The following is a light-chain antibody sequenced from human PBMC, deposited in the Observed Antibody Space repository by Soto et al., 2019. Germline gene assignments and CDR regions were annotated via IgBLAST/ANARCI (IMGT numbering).Light chain of an antibody. J-gene: IGLJ1*01. CDR2: EGS. CDR1: SSDVGAYNY. V-gene: IGLV2-23*03. Sequence: QSALTQPASVSGSPGQSITISCTGTSSDVGAYNYVSWYQQQSGKAPKLMIYEGSKRPSGVSNRFSGSKSGNTASLTISGLQAEDEADYYCCSYAGSSTFVFGTGTKLTVL. CDR3: CSYAGSSTFV.